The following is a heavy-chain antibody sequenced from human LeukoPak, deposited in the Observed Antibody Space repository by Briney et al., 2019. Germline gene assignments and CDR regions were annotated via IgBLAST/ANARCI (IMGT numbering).Heavy chain of an antibody. D-gene: IGHD3-16*02. CDR3: AASSTFGGIIVDNCFHP. Sequence: PSQTLSLTCTVSGVSITRADHYWSWIRQPPGKGLEWIGYIYYSGTTSYNPSLRSRVVLSADTSKNQISLTMTSLPTADTDVYYCAASSTFGGIIVDNCFHPWGRGTLVTVSS. CDR2: IYYSGTT. V-gene: IGHV4-30-4*01. CDR1: GVSITRADHY. J-gene: IGHJ5*02.